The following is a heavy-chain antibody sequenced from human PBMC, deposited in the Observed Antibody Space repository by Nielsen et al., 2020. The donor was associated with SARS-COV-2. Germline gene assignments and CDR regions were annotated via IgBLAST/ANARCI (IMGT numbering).Heavy chain of an antibody. D-gene: IGHD2-8*01. CDR3: ARAPDIVLQPTAIPL. Sequence: SETLSLTCTVSSGSVSSARYYWSWIRQPAGKGLEWIGRVFATGSTDYNPSLKSRVTISIDTSKNQFSLNLRFVTAADTAVYYCARAPDIVLQPTAIPLWGQGTMVPVSS. J-gene: IGHJ3*01. CDR2: VFATGST. CDR1: SGSVSSARYY. V-gene: IGHV4-61*02.